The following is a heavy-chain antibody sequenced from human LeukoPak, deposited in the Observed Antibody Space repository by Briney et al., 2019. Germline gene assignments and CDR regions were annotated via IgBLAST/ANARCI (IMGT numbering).Heavy chain of an antibody. CDR2: VSISGGRT. J-gene: IGHJ4*02. D-gene: IGHD3-10*01. CDR3: AKGVAYGSGSYPNGHFDY. V-gene: IGHV3-23*01. CDR1: GFTFSSYA. Sequence: GGSLRLSCAASGFTFSSYAMSWVRQAPGKGLEWVSAVSISGGRTYYADSVKGRFAISRDDSKNTLSLQMNSLRAEDTAVYYCAKGVAYGSGSYPNGHFDYWGQGTLVTVSS.